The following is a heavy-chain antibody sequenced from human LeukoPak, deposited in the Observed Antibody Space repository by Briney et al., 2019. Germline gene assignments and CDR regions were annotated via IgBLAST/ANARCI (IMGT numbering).Heavy chain of an antibody. V-gene: IGHV1-2*02. CDR2: INPNSGGT. CDR3: ARDGTPRYCSSTSCYGYYCYYGMDV. Sequence: ASVKVSCKASGYTFTGYYMHWVRQAPGQGLEWMGWINPNSGGTNYAQKFQGRVTMTRDTSISTAYMELSRLRSDDTAVYYCARDGTPRYCSSTSCYGYYCYYGMDVWGQGTTVTVSS. CDR1: GYTFTGYY. D-gene: IGHD2-2*01. J-gene: IGHJ6*02.